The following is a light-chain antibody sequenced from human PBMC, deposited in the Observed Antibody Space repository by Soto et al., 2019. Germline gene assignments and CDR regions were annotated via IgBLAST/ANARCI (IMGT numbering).Light chain of an antibody. J-gene: IGKJ1*01. CDR2: DAS. CDR1: QSVSSS. Sequence: EIVLTQSPATLSLSPGERATLSCRASQSVSSSLAWYQQKPGQAPRLLIYDASNRATGIPARFSGSGSGTDFTLTSSSLEPEDFAVYYCQHRRTFGQGTKVEIK. V-gene: IGKV3-11*01. CDR3: QHRRT.